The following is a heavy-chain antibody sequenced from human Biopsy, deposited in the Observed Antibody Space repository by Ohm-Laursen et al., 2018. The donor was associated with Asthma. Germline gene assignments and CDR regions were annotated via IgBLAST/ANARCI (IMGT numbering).Heavy chain of an antibody. Sequence: SVKVSCKTSGYTFNSAGITWVRQVPGQGLEWMGWISVYNGNTKVAQKLQDRVTMITDTSTRTAYMELRSLRSDDTAVYFCARAVDYSHYYGIDVWGQGTTVTVS. CDR2: ISVYNGNT. CDR3: ARAVDYSHYYGIDV. V-gene: IGHV1-18*01. D-gene: IGHD3-10*01. J-gene: IGHJ6*02. CDR1: GYTFNSAG.